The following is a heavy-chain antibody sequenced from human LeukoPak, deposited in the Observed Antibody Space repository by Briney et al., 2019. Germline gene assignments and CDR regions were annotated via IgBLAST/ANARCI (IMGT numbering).Heavy chain of an antibody. J-gene: IGHJ4*02. V-gene: IGHV3-48*03. CDR2: ISSSGSTI. CDR3: ARGAVPGIADDY. Sequence: GGSLRLSCAASGFTFSRYAMNWVRQAPGKGLEWVSYISSSGSTIYYADSVKGRFTISRDNAKNSLYLQMNSLRAEDTAVYYCARGAVPGIADDYWGQGTLVTVSS. CDR1: GFTFSRYA. D-gene: IGHD6-13*01.